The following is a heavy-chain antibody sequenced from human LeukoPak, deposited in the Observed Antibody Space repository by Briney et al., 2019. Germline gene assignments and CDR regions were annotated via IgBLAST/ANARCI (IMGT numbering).Heavy chain of an antibody. V-gene: IGHV4-59*01. J-gene: IGHJ5*02. CDR1: GGSINGYY. D-gene: IGHD4-17*01. CDR3: ARVSGSVTTINFDP. Sequence: SETLSLTCTVSGGSINGYYWSWIRQPPGKGLEWIAYMYYSGGTKYNPSLKSRVTISVDPSKNQFFLKLNSVTAADTAVYYCARVSGSVTTINFDPWGQGTLVTVSS. CDR2: MYYSGGT.